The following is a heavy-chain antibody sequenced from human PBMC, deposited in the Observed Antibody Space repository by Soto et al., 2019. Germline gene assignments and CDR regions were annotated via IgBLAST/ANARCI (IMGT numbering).Heavy chain of an antibody. V-gene: IGHV1-69*06. D-gene: IGHD3-10*01. CDR3: ATGGWSGADYSYGMDV. Sequence: SVKVSCKASGGTFSSNAINWVRQAPGQGLEWMGGITPIFGTANYAQKLQGRVKITADKSTNTAYMELSSLSSEDTAVYYCATGGWSGADYSYGMDVWGQGTTVTVSS. J-gene: IGHJ6*02. CDR2: ITPIFGTA. CDR1: GGTFSSNA.